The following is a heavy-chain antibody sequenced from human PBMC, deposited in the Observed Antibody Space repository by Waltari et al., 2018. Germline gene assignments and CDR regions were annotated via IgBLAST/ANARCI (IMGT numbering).Heavy chain of an antibody. D-gene: IGHD1-26*01. CDR2: IIPIFGTA. CDR1: GGTFSSYA. V-gene: IGHV1-69*14. Sequence: QVQLVQSGAEVKKPGSSVKVSCKASGGTFSSYAISWVRPAPGQGLEWMGGIIPIFGTANYAQKFQGRVTITADKSTSTAYMELSSLRSEDTAVYYCARVRWEPPTSQQDYYYYMDVWGKGTTVTVSS. CDR3: ARVRWEPPTSQQDYYYYMDV. J-gene: IGHJ6*03.